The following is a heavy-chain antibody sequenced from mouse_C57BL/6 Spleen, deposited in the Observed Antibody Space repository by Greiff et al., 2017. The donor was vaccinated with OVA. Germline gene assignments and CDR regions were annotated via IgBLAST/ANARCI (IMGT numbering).Heavy chain of an antibody. CDR2: INSYVGSP. Sequence: EVMLVESGGGLVKLGGSLKLSCGTSGFTFSSYYMSWVRQTPEKRLDLVAAINSYVGSPYYPDTVKGRFTISRDNDKNTLYLQLNSLKSEDTALYYCARNYGSSAWFAYWGQGTLVTVSA. D-gene: IGHD1-1*01. J-gene: IGHJ3*01. CDR1: GFTFSSYY. CDR3: ARNYGSSAWFAY. V-gene: IGHV5-6-2*01.